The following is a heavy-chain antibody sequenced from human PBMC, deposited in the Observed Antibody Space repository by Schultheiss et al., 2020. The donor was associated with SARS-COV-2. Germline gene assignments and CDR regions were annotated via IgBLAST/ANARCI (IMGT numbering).Heavy chain of an antibody. CDR3: AKRPQYYYDSSGFYYFDY. J-gene: IGHJ4*02. V-gene: IGHV3-30*07. CDR1: GFTFSSYA. D-gene: IGHD3-22*01. Sequence: GGSLRLSCAASGFTFSSYAMHWVRQAPGKGLEWVAVISYDGSNKYYADSVKGRFTISRDNSKNTLYLQMNSLRAEDTAVYYCAKRPQYYYDSSGFYYFDYWGQGTLVTVSS. CDR2: ISYDGSNK.